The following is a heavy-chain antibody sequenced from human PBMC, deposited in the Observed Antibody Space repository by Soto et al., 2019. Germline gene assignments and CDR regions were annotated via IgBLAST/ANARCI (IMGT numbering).Heavy chain of an antibody. CDR1: GFTFSSYA. V-gene: IGHV3-30-3*01. CDR3: ARDRTYYDFWSGYWGSGMDV. J-gene: IGHJ6*02. D-gene: IGHD3-3*01. CDR2: ISYDGSNK. Sequence: PGGSLRLSCAASGFTFSSYAMHWVRQAPGKGLEWVAVISYDGSNKYYADSVKGRFTISRDNSKNTLYLQMNSLRAEDTAVYYCARDRTYYDFWSGYWGSGMDVWGQGTTVTVSS.